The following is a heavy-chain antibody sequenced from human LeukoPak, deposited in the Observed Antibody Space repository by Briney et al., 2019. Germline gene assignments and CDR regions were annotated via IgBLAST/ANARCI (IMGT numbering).Heavy chain of an antibody. CDR3: TTVTGNIAVAGTGDY. Sequence: GGSLRLSCAASGFTFSSYAMSWVRQAPGKGLEWVGRIKRRTDGGTTDYATPVRGRFTISRDDSQNTLFLQMNSLKTEDTAVYYCTTVTGNIAVAGTGDYWGQGTLVTVSS. CDR1: GFTFSSYA. J-gene: IGHJ4*02. D-gene: IGHD6-19*01. CDR2: IKRRTDGGTT. V-gene: IGHV3-15*01.